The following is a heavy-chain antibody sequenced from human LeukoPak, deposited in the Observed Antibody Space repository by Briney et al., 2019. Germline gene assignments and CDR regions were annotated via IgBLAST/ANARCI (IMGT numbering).Heavy chain of an antibody. J-gene: IGHJ4*02. CDR3: ARGVIAAGGNDFDY. Sequence: ASVKVSCKASGYTFTGYYMHWVRQAPGQGLEWMGWINPNSGGTKYVQKFQGRVTVTRDTSISTAYMELSRLRSDDTAVYYCARGVIAAGGNDFDYWGQGTLVTVSS. D-gene: IGHD6-13*01. CDR2: INPNSGGT. CDR1: GYTFTGYY. V-gene: IGHV1-2*02.